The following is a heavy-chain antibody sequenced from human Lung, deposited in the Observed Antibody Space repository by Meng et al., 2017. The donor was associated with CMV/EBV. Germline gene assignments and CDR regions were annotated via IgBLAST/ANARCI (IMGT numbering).Heavy chain of an antibody. D-gene: IGHD2-2*01. CDR2: IYSGGSST. J-gene: IGHJ4*02. CDR1: GFTFSSYA. V-gene: IGHV3-23*03. Sequence: GESXKISCAASGFTFSSYAMSWVRQAPGKGLEWVSVIYSGGSSTYYADSVKGRFTISRDNSKNTLYLQMNSLRAEDTAVYYCAKVRGYCSSTSRSPPHYWXQGTXVTVSS. CDR3: AKVRGYCSSTSRSPPHY.